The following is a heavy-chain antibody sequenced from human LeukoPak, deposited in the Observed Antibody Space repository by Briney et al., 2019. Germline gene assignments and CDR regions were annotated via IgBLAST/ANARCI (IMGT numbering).Heavy chain of an antibody. CDR1: GLTFSSRDW. D-gene: IGHD1-26*01. V-gene: IGHV3-7*01. CDR3: ARESWELRRDTGGYYYYYYMDV. CDR2: IKQDGSEK. J-gene: IGHJ6*03. Sequence: GGSLRLSCVASGLTFSSRDWMTWVRQAPGKGLEWVANIKQDGSEKYYVDSVKGRFSISRDNAKNSLYLQMNSLRAEDTAVYYCARESWELRRDTGGYYYYYYMDVWGKGTTVTVSS.